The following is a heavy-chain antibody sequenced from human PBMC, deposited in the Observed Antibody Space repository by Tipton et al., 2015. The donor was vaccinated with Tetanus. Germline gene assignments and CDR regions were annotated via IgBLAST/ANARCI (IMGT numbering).Heavy chain of an antibody. V-gene: IGHV3-23*03. D-gene: IGHD5-18*01. Sequence: SLRLSCAASGFTFSNYAMKWVRQAPGKGLEWVSVIYSHSSGSSTYYADSVKGRFTISRDDSKNTLYLQMNSLRADDTAVYYCAKGSGGYSYGSSGIWGQGALVTVTS. CDR3: AKGSGGYSYGSSGI. CDR1: GFTFSNYA. CDR2: IYSHSSGSST. J-gene: IGHJ4*02.